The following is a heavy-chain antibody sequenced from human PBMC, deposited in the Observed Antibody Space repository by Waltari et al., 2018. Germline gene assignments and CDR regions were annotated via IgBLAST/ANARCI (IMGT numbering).Heavy chain of an antibody. J-gene: IGHJ6*04. CDR3: ATSQRYFDWLPDV. CDR1: GYTLTELS. V-gene: IGHV1-24*01. CDR2: VDTEDGET. D-gene: IGHD3-9*01. Sequence: QVQLVQSGAEVKKPGASVKVSCKVSGYTLTELSLHWVRQAPGKGLEWMGGVDTEDGETSYEQKYQGRVTMTEDTYTDTAYMELSSLRSEDTAVYYCATSQRYFDWLPDVWGKGTTVTVSS.